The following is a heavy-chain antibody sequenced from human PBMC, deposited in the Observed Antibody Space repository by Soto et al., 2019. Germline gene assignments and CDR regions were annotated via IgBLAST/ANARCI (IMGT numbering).Heavy chain of an antibody. CDR3: ARIPKGSGWYGSFDY. CDR2: IFSNDEK. Sequence: QSGPTLVNPTETLTLTCTVSGFSLSNARMGVSWIRQPPGKALEWLAHIFSNDEKSYSTSLKSRLTISKDTSKSQVVLTMTNMDPVDTATYSCARIPKGSGWYGSFDYWGQGTLDTVSA. CDR1: GFSLSNARMG. D-gene: IGHD6-19*01. V-gene: IGHV2-26*01. J-gene: IGHJ4*02.